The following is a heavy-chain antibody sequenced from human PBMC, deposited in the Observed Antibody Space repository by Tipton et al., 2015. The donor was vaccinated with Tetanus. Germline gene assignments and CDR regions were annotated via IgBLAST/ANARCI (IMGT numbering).Heavy chain of an antibody. Sequence: TLSLTCTVSGGSVRSTNSYWSWLRQPPGKGLEWIGYIYYSGTTKYNPPLKSRVTMSIDASKNQFSLKLSSVAAADTAVYYCARAYDFWSGHLDFWGQGTLVTVSS. J-gene: IGHJ4*02. CDR3: ARAYDFWSGHLDF. CDR1: GGSVRSTNSY. D-gene: IGHD3-3*01. CDR2: IYYSGTT. V-gene: IGHV4-61*01.